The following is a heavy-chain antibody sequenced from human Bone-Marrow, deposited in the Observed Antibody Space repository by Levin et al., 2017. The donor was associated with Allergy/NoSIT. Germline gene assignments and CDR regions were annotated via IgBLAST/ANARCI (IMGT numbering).Heavy chain of an antibody. V-gene: IGHV1-2*02. CDR3: ARSIPESGGPFDH. D-gene: IGHD3-3*01. CDR1: GYTFTDYY. CDR2: INPNSGGT. J-gene: IGHJ4*02. Sequence: VASVKVSCKASGYTFTDYYMHWVRRAPGQGLEWMGWINPNSGGTNYAQKFQGTVTMTRDTSISTAYMELSSLRSDDTAVYYCARSIPESGGPFDHWGQGTLVTVSS.